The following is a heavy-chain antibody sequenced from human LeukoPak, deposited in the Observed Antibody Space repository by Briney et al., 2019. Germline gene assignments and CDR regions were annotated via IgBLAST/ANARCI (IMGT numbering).Heavy chain of an antibody. CDR1: GGSISSYY. V-gene: IGHV4-59*01. D-gene: IGHD3-3*01. Sequence: PSATPSLTCTVSGGSISSYYSSWISHPPGKGLEWIVSISYSGSTNYNPSLKSRVTISVDTSKNQFSLKLSSVTAADTAVYYCARVYYDFWSGHRTNYYMDVWGKGTTVTVSS. J-gene: IGHJ6*03. CDR2: ISYSGST. CDR3: ARVYYDFWSGHRTNYYMDV.